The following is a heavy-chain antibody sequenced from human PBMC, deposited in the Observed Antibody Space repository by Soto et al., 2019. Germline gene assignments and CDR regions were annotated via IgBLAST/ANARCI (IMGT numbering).Heavy chain of an antibody. CDR2: IIPILGIA. J-gene: IGHJ3*02. CDR3: ARGAQTTGTTWGAFDI. CDR1: GGTFSSYT. Sequence: QVQLVQSGAEVKKPGSSVKVSCKASGGTFSSYTISWVRQAPGQGLEWMRRIIPILGIANYAQKFQGRVTITADKSTSTAYMELSSLRSEDTAVYYCARGAQTTGTTWGAFDIWGQGTMVTVSS. V-gene: IGHV1-69*02. D-gene: IGHD1-1*01.